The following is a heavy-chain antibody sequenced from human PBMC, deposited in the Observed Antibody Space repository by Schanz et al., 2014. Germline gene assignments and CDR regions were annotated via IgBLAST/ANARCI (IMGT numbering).Heavy chain of an antibody. CDR1: GFTVSSKY. J-gene: IGHJ6*02. Sequence: EVQLVESGGVVAQPGGSLRLSCAASGFTVSSKYMNWVRQAPGKGPEWVSRINPAGTFTNYADSVKGRFTISRDNAKNSLYLQRNSLRAGDTAVYYCARAPPPYSSSPYYWYYGMDVWGQGTTVTVSS. V-gene: IGHV3-21*04. D-gene: IGHD6-6*01. CDR2: INPAGTFT. CDR3: ARAPPPYSSSPYYWYYGMDV.